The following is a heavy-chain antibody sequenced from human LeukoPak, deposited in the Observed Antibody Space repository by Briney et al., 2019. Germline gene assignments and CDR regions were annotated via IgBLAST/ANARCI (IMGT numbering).Heavy chain of an antibody. CDR3: AKEAGRSYYDSSGYYSYFDY. Sequence: SGRSLRLSCAASGFTFSSYGMHWVRQAPGKGLEWVAVISYDGSNKYYADSVKGRFTISRDNSKNTLYLQMNSLRAEDTAVYYCAKEAGRSYYDSSGYYSYFDYWGQGTLVTVSS. D-gene: IGHD3-22*01. V-gene: IGHV3-30*18. J-gene: IGHJ4*02. CDR2: ISYDGSNK. CDR1: GFTFSSYG.